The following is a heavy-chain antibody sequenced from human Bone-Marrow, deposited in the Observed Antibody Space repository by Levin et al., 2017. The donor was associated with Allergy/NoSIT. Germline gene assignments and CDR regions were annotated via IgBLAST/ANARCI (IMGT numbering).Heavy chain of an antibody. CDR2: INPKSGDK. CDR1: GYTVSAYY. D-gene: IGHD3-10*01. J-gene: IGHJ4*02. Sequence: GESLKISCKASGYTVSAYYLHWVRQAPGQGLEWMGWINPKSGDKKYSQKFQGRVAMTRDTSISTAYMEVSNLRSDDTAVYYCATEYYFGSVYFHYWGQGTLVTVSS. CDR3: ATEYYFGSVYFHY. V-gene: IGHV1-2*02.